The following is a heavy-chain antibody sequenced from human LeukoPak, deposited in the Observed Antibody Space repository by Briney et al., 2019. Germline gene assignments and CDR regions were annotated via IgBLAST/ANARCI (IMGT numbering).Heavy chain of an antibody. CDR2: IYPGDSDT. V-gene: IGHV5-51*01. Sequence: AGESLKISCKGSGYSFTSYWNGWVRQMPGKGLEWMGIIYPGDSDTRYSPSFQGQVTISADKSISTAYPQWSSLKASDTAMYYCARVLGVDIVATTPSDAFDIWGQGRMVTVSS. J-gene: IGHJ3*02. CDR1: GYSFTSYW. CDR3: ARVLGVDIVATTPSDAFDI. D-gene: IGHD5-12*01.